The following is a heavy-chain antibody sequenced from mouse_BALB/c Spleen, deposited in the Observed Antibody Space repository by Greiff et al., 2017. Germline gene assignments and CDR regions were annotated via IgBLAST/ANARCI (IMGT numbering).Heavy chain of an antibody. V-gene: IGHV2-9*02. CDR2: IWAGGST. Sequence: QVQLKQSGPGLVAPSQSLSITCTVSGFSLTSYGVHWVRQPPGKGLEWLGVIWAGGSTNYNSALMSRLSISKDNSKSQVFLKMNSLQTDDTAMYYCAIYYYGNLYAMDYWGQGTSVTVSS. D-gene: IGHD2-1*01. J-gene: IGHJ4*01. CDR1: GFSLTSYG. CDR3: AIYYYGNLYAMDY.